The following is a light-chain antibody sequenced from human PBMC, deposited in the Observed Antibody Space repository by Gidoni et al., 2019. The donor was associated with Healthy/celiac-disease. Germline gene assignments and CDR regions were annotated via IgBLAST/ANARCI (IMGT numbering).Light chain of an antibody. J-gene: IGKJ4*01. V-gene: IGKV1-39*01. CDR1: QSISSY. CDR3: QQSYSTPLT. Sequence: EIPRTQSPSSLSASVGDQVTITCLASQSISSYLNWYQQKPGKAPKLLIYAASSLQSGVPSRFSGSGSGTDFTLTISSLQPEDFATYYCQQSYSTPLTFGGGTKVEIK. CDR2: AAS.